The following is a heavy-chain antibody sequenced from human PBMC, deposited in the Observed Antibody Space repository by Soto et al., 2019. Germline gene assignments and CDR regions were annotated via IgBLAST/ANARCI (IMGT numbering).Heavy chain of an antibody. D-gene: IGHD3-16*02. J-gene: IGHJ4*02. V-gene: IGHV3-7*05. CDR3: ARDRSYDYVWGSYRVLEY. CDR1: GFTFSSYW. CDR2: IKQDGSEK. Sequence: GGSLRLSCAASGFTFSSYWMSWVRQAPGKGLEWVANIKQDGSEKYYVDSVKGRFTISRDNAKNSLYLQMNSLRAEDTAVYYCARDRSYDYVWGSYRVLEYWGQGTLVTVSS.